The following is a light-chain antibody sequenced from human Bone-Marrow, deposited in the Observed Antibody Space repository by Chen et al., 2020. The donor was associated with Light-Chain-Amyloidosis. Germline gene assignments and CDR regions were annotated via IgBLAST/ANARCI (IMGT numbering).Light chain of an antibody. Sequence: QSALTQPASVSGSPGQSITISCTRTSSDVGGDNHVSWYQQHPDKAPKLMIYEVTNRPSWVPDRFSGSKSDKTASLTISGLQTEDEADYFCSSYTITNTLVFGSGTRVTVL. V-gene: IGLV2-14*01. J-gene: IGLJ1*01. CDR3: SSYTITNTLV. CDR1: SSDVGGDNH. CDR2: EVT.